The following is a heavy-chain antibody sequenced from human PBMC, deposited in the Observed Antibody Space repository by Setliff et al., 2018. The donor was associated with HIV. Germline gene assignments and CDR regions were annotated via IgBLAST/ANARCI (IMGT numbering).Heavy chain of an antibody. J-gene: IGHJ4*02. Sequence: PSETLSLTCAVYGGSFSGYHWNWIRQFPGKGLEWIGEINHTGNTQYNPSLKSRVTMSEETSKNQFSLKVKSVTAADTAVYYCARQKKSSSWSPNDYWGQGTLVTVSS. V-gene: IGHV4-34*01. CDR2: INHTGNT. D-gene: IGHD2-2*01. CDR1: GGSFSGYH. CDR3: ARQKKSSSWSPNDY.